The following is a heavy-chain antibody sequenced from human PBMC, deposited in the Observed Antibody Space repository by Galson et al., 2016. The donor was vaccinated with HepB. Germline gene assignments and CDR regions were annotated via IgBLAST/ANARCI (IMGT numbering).Heavy chain of an antibody. CDR1: GFTFSSYA. D-gene: IGHD3-22*01. Sequence: SLRLSCAASGFTFSSYAMHWVRQAPGKGLEWVALKSYDGNNKYYADSVRGRFTISRDNSKNTLYLQMNSLRPEDTAVYYCARKWAYDRTIIDYWGQGTLVTVSS. CDR2: KSYDGNNK. J-gene: IGHJ4*02. CDR3: ARKWAYDRTIIDY. V-gene: IGHV3-30-3*01.